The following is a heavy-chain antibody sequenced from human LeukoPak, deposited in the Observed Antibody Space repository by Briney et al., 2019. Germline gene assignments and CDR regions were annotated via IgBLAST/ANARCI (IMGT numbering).Heavy chain of an antibody. CDR1: GCTFSSYA. CDR3: AKVRHDFWSGDFDY. CDR2: ISGSGGST. V-gene: IGHV3-23*01. D-gene: IGHD3-3*01. J-gene: IGHJ4*02. Sequence: GGSLRLSCAASGCTFSSYAMSWVRQAPGKGLEWVSAISGSGGSTYYADSVKGRFTISRDNSKNTLYLKMNSPRAEDTAVYYCAKVRHDFWSGDFDYWGQGTLVTVSS.